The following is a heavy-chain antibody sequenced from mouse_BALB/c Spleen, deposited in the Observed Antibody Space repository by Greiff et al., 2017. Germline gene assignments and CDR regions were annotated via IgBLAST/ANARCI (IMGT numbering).Heavy chain of an antibody. CDR3: ARGGYYVLAY. CDR1: GFTFSDYY. D-gene: IGHD2-3*01. J-gene: IGHJ3*01. CDR2: ISDGGSYT. Sequence: EVKLQESGGGLVKPGGSLKLSCAASGFTFSDYYMYWVRQTPEKRLEWVATISDGGSYTYYPDSVKGRFTISRDNAKNNLYLQMSSLKSEDTAMYYCARGGYYVLAYWGQGTLVTVSA. V-gene: IGHV5-4*02.